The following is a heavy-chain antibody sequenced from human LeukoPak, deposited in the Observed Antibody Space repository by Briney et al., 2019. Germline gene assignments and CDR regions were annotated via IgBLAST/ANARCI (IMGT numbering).Heavy chain of an antibody. Sequence: SETLSLTCSVSGGSVSDSSWSWIRQPAGKGLEWIGRIFGSGGCNYNPSLKSRVTMSVDTSKNQFSLKLTSLTAADTALYFCAQGAYGFGKKHTYYYIEVWGKGTTVTVSS. J-gene: IGHJ6*03. CDR1: GGSVSDSS. CDR3: AQGAYGFGKKHTYYYIEV. D-gene: IGHD3-10*01. V-gene: IGHV4-4*07. CDR2: IFGSGGC.